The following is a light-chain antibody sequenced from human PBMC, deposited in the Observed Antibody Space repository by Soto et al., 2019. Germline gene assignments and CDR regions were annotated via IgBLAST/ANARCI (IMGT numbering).Light chain of an antibody. CDR1: QSVTTN. J-gene: IGKJ1*01. CDR2: GAS. Sequence: EIVMTQSPATLSVSPGERATLSCRASQSVTTNLAWYQQKPGQAPRLLIYGASTRATGVPARFSGSGSGTEFTLTISSLQSEDLAVYYCQQFHNWPFGPGTKVELK. CDR3: QQFHNWP. V-gene: IGKV3-15*01.